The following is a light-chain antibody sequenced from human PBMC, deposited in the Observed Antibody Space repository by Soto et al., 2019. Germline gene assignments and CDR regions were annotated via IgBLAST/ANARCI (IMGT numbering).Light chain of an antibody. J-gene: IGKJ5*01. CDR2: AAS. V-gene: IGKV1-39*01. CDR1: QSISIY. Sequence: DIQMTQSPSSLSASVGDRVTITCRASQSISIYLNWYQQKPGKAPKLLIYAASSLQSGVPSGFSGSGSGTDFTLTISSLQPEDFATYYCQQSYSTLSITFGQGTRLEIK. CDR3: QQSYSTLSIT.